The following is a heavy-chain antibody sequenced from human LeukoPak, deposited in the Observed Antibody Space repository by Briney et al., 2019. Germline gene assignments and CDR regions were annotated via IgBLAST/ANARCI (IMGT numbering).Heavy chain of an antibody. Sequence: SVKVSCKASGGTFSSYAISWVRQAPGQGLEWMGRIIPILGIANYAQKFQGRVTITADKSTSTAYMELSSLRSEDTAVYYCARDSPFVVVQAAIIHPLDYWGQGTLVTVSS. CDR2: IIPILGIA. CDR1: GGTFSSYA. D-gene: IGHD2-2*02. V-gene: IGHV1-69*04. J-gene: IGHJ4*02. CDR3: ARDSPFVVVQAAIIHPLDY.